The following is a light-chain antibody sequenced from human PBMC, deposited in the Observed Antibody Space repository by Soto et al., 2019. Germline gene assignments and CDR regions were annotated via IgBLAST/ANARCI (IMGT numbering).Light chain of an antibody. V-gene: IGKV3-11*01. CDR1: QSVSSY. Sequence: EIVLTQSPATLSLSPGERATLSCRASQSVSSYLAWYQQKPGQAPRLLIYDASNRATGIPARFSGSVSGTDFTLTLSSLEPEDFAVYYCQQRSNWPGFGQGTRLEIK. CDR2: DAS. CDR3: QQRSNWPG. J-gene: IGKJ5*01.